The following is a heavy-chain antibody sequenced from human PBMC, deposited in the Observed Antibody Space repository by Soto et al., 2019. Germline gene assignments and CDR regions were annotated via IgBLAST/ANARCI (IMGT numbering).Heavy chain of an antibody. CDR2: ISWNSGSI. CDR1: GFTFDDYA. V-gene: IGHV3-9*01. J-gene: IGHJ2*01. Sequence: GGSLRLSCAASGFTFDDYAMHWVRQAPGKGLEWVSGISWNSGSIGYADSVKGRFTISRDNAKNSLYLQMNSLRAEDTALYYCAKDVLRYFDWSPGYFDLWGRGTLVTVSS. D-gene: IGHD3-9*01. CDR3: AKDVLRYFDWSPGYFDL.